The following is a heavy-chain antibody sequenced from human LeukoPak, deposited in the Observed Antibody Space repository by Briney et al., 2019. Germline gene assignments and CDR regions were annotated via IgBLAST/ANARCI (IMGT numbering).Heavy chain of an antibody. D-gene: IGHD6-19*01. CDR2: ISYDGSNE. CDR1: GXSYG. J-gene: IGHJ4*02. Sequence: GGSLRLSCAASGXSYGMHWVRQAPGKGLEWVAVISYDGSNEYYADSVKGRFTISRDNSKNTLYLQMNSLRADDTAVYYCAKEDVSGWYGVDYWGRGTLVTVSS. CDR3: AKEDVSGWYGVDY. V-gene: IGHV3-30*18.